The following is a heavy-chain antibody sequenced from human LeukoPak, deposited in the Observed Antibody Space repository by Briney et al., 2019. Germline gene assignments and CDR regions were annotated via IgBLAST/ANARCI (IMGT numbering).Heavy chain of an antibody. CDR3: ARDRSGNYHLDH. CDR2: ISSSSGTI. Sequence: GGSLRLSCAASRFTFSSYSMNWVRQAPGKGLEWVSYISSSSGTIYYAASVKGRFTISRDNAKNSLYLQMNSLRDEDTAVYYCARDRSGNYHLDHWGQGTLVTVSS. CDR1: RFTFSSYS. D-gene: IGHD1-26*01. J-gene: IGHJ4*02. V-gene: IGHV3-48*02.